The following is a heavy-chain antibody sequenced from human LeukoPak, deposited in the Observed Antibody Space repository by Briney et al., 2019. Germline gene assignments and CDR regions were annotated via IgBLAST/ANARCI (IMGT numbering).Heavy chain of an antibody. CDR1: GGSISSYY. J-gene: IGHJ6*03. CDR3: ARSPDSSSPPLPLGYYYYYMDV. Sequence: PSETLSLTCTVSGGSISSYYWSWIRQPAGKGLEWIGRIYTSGSTNYNPSLKSRVTMSVDTSKNQFSLKLSSVTAADTAVYYCARSPDSSSPPLPLGYYYYYMDVWGKGTTVTVSS. D-gene: IGHD6-6*01. CDR2: IYTSGST. V-gene: IGHV4-4*07.